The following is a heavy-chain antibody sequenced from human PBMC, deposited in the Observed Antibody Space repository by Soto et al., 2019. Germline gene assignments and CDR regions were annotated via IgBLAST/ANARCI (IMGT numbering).Heavy chain of an antibody. Sequence: SVKVSCKASGGTFSSYAISWVRQAPGQGLEWMGGIIPIFGTANYAQKFQGRVTITADESTSTAYMELSSLRSEDTAVYYCARGARYYYYYGMDVWRQGTTVTVSS. CDR3: ARGARYYYYYGMDV. V-gene: IGHV1-69*13. J-gene: IGHJ6*02. CDR1: GGTFSSYA. CDR2: IIPIFGTA.